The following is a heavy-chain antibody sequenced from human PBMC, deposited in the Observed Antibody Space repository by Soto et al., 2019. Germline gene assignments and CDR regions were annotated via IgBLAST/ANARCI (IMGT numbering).Heavy chain of an antibody. CDR3: ARDRSPGSTSGYDC. CDR1: GDSVSNKSAA. J-gene: IGHJ4*02. V-gene: IGHV6-1*01. CDR2: TYYTSRWYN. Sequence: PSQTLSLTCAISGDSVSNKSAAWNWIRQSPSRGLEWLGRTYYTSRWYNDYAVSVMGRITINPDTSRNQFSLQLNSVTPEDTAVYYCARDRSPGSTSGYDCWGQGALVTVSS. D-gene: IGHD6-13*01.